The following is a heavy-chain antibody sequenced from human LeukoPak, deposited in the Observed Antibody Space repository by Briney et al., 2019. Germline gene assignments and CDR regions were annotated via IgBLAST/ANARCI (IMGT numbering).Heavy chain of an antibody. CDR2: IKQDGSEK. J-gene: IGHJ4*02. CDR1: GFIFSTYA. D-gene: IGHD1-26*01. Sequence: PGGSLRLSCVASGFIFSTYAMNWVRQAPGKGLEWVANIKQDGSEKYYVDSVKGRFTISRDNAKNSLFLQMNSLRAEDSAVYYCARDTRTFDFWGQGTLVTVSS. CDR3: ARDTRTFDF. V-gene: IGHV3-7*01.